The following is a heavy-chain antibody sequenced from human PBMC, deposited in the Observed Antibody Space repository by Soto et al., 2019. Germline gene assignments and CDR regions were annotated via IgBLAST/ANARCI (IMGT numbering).Heavy chain of an antibody. CDR1: GFTFISYA. CDR3: ARKVLGSTSRPDYWYFDL. Sequence: EVQLLESGGGLVQPGGSLRLSCVGSGFTFISYAMNWVRQAPGKGLEWVSGISGGGDRTFDADSVKGRFTISRDNSKNTVNLQMTSLRADDTAVYYCARKVLGSTSRPDYWYFDLWGRGTLVTVSS. J-gene: IGHJ2*01. CDR2: ISGGGDRT. V-gene: IGHV3-23*01. D-gene: IGHD3-16*01.